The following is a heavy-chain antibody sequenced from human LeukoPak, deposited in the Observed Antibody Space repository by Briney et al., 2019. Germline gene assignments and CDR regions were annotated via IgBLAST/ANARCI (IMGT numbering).Heavy chain of an antibody. J-gene: IGHJ4*02. CDR1: GFTFSDYY. CDR2: INHSGST. Sequence: GSLRLSCAASGFTFSDYYMSWIRQPPGKGLEWIGEINHSGSTNYNPSLKSRVTISVDTSKNQFSLKLSSVTAADTAVYYCARGPQFLASTVPDYWGQGTLVTVSS. V-gene: IGHV4-34*01. CDR3: ARGPQFLASTVPDY. D-gene: IGHD4-17*01.